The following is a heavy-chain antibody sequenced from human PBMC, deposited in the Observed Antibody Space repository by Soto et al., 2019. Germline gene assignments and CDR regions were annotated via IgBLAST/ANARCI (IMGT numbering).Heavy chain of an antibody. Sequence: SETLSLTCTVSGGSIGSSDYCWSWIRQPPGKGLEWIGYIYYSGSTYYNPSLKSRVTISVDTSKNQFSLKLSSVTAADTAVYYCARVLRGYSYGAFDYWGQGALVTVS. D-gene: IGHD5-18*01. J-gene: IGHJ4*02. CDR3: ARVLRGYSYGAFDY. V-gene: IGHV4-30-4*01. CDR2: IYYSGST. CDR1: GGSIGSSDYC.